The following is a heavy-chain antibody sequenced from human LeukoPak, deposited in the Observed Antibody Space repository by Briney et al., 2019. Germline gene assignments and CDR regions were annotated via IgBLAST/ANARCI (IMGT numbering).Heavy chain of an antibody. V-gene: IGHV4-34*01. CDR2: IYYSGST. D-gene: IGHD4-23*01. J-gene: IGHJ6*03. CDR3: ATRPTPPYYYYYMDV. Sequence: SETLSLTCAVYGGSFSGYYWSWIRQPPGKGLEWIGSIYYSGSTYYNPSLKSRVTISVDTSKNQFSLKLNSVTAADTAVYYCATRPTPPYYYYYMDVWGKGTTVTVSS. CDR1: GGSFSGYY.